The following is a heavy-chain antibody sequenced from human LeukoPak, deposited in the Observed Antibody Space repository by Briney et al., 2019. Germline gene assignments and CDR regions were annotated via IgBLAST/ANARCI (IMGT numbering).Heavy chain of an antibody. J-gene: IGHJ6*03. CDR3: AKARRNYYYYMDV. Sequence: GGSLRLSCAASGFTLSSYGMHWVRQAPGKGLEWVSVIWYDGSNKYYADSVKGRFTISRDNSKNTLYLQMNSLRAEDTAVYYCAKARRNYYYYMDVWGKGTTVTVSS. V-gene: IGHV3-33*06. CDR1: GFTLSSYG. CDR2: IWYDGSNK.